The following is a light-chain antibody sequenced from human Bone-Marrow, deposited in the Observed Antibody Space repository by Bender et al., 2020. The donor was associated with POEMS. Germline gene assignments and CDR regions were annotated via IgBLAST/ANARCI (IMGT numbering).Light chain of an antibody. J-gene: IGLJ1*01. CDR3: CSYAHSRTFDHV. V-gene: IGLV2-23*02. Sequence: QSVLRQPPSVSGAPGQRVTISCTGTSSDVGSYNLVSWYQQHPGKAPKLMVYEDSKRPSGVSNRFSGSKSGNTASLTISGLQAEDEAEYYCCSYAHSRTFDHVFGSGTRVTVL. CDR2: EDS. CDR1: SSDVGSYNL.